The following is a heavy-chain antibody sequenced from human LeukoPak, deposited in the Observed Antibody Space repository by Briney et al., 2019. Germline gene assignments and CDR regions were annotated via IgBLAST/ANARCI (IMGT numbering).Heavy chain of an antibody. J-gene: IGHJ6*02. Sequence: QSGGSLRLSCAASGFTFSSYAMSWVRQAPGKGLEWVSPISGSGGSTYYADSVKGRFTISRDTSKNTLYLLMNSLRAEDTAVYYCAKVAYYYGSGSRYYYYGMDVWGQGTTVTVSS. D-gene: IGHD3-10*01. CDR3: AKVAYYYGSGSRYYYYGMDV. CDR1: GFTFSSYA. CDR2: ISGSGGST. V-gene: IGHV3-23*01.